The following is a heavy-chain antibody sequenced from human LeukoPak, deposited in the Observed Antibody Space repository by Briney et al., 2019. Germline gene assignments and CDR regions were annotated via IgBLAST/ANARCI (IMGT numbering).Heavy chain of an antibody. V-gene: IGHV1-18*01. Sequence: ASVKISCKASGYTFTSYGISWVRQAPGQGLEWMGWISAYNGNTNYAQKMQGRVTMTRDMSTTTDYMELSSLRSEDTAVYYCARDNSVGDIAWWFDPWGQGTLVTVSS. CDR2: ISAYNGNT. CDR1: GYTFTSYG. D-gene: IGHD3-16*02. J-gene: IGHJ5*02. CDR3: ARDNSVGDIAWWFDP.